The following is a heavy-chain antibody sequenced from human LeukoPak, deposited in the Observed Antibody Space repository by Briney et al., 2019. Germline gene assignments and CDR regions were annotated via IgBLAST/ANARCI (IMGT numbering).Heavy chain of an antibody. Sequence: ASVKVSCKASGYTFTSYDITWVRQASGQGLEWMGWMNPNNGNTGYAQRFQGRVTLTRDTSISTAYMELSSLRSEDTAVYYCARSCSGGSCYYYYFDYWGQGTLVTVSS. J-gene: IGHJ4*02. V-gene: IGHV1-8*01. CDR2: MNPNNGNT. CDR1: GYTFTSYD. D-gene: IGHD2-15*01. CDR3: ARSCSGGSCYYYYFDY.